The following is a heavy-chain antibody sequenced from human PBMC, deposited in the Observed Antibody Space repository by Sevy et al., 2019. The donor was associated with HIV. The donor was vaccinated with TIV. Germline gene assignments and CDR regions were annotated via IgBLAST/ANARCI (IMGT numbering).Heavy chain of an antibody. CDR1: GYTFTSYY. J-gene: IGHJ6*02. CDR2: INPSGGST. CDR3: ARDQMSYDSSGYYYYYYGMDV. D-gene: IGHD3-22*01. V-gene: IGHV1-46*01. Sequence: ASVKVSCKASGYTFTSYYMHWVRQAPGQGLEWMGIINPSGGSTSYAQKFQGRVTMTRETSTITVYMELSSLRSEDTAVYYCARDQMSYDSSGYYYYYYGMDVWGQGTTVTVSS.